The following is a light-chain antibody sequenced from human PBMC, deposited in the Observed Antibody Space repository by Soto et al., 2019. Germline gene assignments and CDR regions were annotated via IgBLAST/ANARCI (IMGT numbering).Light chain of an antibody. CDR3: QQRNTWPPIP. CDR1: QSVRTY. CDR2: DAS. J-gene: IGKJ5*01. Sequence: TNSAVTLSLSPGERATLSCRTSQSVRTYLAWYQVKPGQAPRLLIYDASRRASGVPARFSGSGSGTDFTLTISSLEPEDFALYYCQQRNTWPPIPFGQRTRLEIK. V-gene: IGKV3-11*01.